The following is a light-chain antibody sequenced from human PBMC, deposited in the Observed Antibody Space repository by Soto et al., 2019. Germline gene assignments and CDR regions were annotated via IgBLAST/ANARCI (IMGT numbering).Light chain of an antibody. CDR2: AAS. CDR1: QSISSY. V-gene: IGKV1-39*01. Sequence: IQMTQSPSTLSASVGDRVTITCRASQSISSYLNWYQKKPGQAPKLLIYAASSLQSGVPSRFSGSGSGTDFTLTISSLQPEDFATYYCQQSYSTPPTFGQGTRLEIK. CDR3: QQSYSTPPT. J-gene: IGKJ5*01.